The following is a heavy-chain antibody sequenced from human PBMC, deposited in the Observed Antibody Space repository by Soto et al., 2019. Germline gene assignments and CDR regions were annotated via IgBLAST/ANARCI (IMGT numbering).Heavy chain of an antibody. CDR1: GYTFTSYG. CDR3: ARDRREGSIAARQGYNWFDP. V-gene: IGHV1-18*01. J-gene: IGHJ5*02. D-gene: IGHD6-6*01. CDR2: ISAYNGNT. Sequence: ASVKVSWQASGYTFTSYGISCVRQAPGQGVEWMGWISAYNGNTNYAQKLQCRVTMTTDTSTSTAYMELRSLRSDDTAVYYCARDRREGSIAARQGYNWFDPWGQGTMVTVSS.